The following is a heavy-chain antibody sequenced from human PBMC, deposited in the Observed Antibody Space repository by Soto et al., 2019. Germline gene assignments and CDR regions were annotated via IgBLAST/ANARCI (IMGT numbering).Heavy chain of an antibody. CDR1: GFTFSSYA. Sequence: GGSLRLSCAASGFTFSSYAMSWVRQAPGKGLEWVSAISGSGGSTYYADSVKGRFTISRDNSKNTLYLQMNSLRAEDTAVYYCAKDSCDGEETGPQFCFVYYYYMDVWGKGTTVTVSS. CDR2: ISGSGGST. D-gene: IGHD3-10*01. CDR3: AKDSCDGEETGPQFCFVYYYYMDV. V-gene: IGHV3-23*01. J-gene: IGHJ6*03.